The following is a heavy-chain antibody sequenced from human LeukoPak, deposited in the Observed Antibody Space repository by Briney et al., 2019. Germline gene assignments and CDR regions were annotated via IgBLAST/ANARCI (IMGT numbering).Heavy chain of an antibody. V-gene: IGHV3-30*02. Sequence: GGSLRLSCAASGFTFSSYGMHWVRQAPGKGLEWVAFIRYDGSNKYYADSVKGRFTISRDNSKNTLYLQMNSLRAEDTAVYYCAKVGPDDFWSGYSQSRERNYYYYMDVWXKGXXXTXS. CDR1: GFTFSSYG. J-gene: IGHJ6*03. CDR3: AKVGPDDFWSGYSQSRERNYYYYMDV. CDR2: IRYDGSNK. D-gene: IGHD3-3*01.